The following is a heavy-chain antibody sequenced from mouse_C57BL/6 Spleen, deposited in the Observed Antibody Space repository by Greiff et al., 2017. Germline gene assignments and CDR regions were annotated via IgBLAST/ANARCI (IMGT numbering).Heavy chain of an antibody. D-gene: IGHD2-1*01. Sequence: VKLQDSGAELMKPGASVNLSCKATGYTFTGYWIEWVKQRPGHGLEWIGEILPGSGSTNYNAKFKGKATFTADTSSNAAYMQLSSLTTEDSAIYYCARSPLYYGNPFAYWGQGTLVTVSA. V-gene: IGHV1-9*01. CDR1: GYTFTGYW. J-gene: IGHJ3*01. CDR2: ILPGSGST. CDR3: ARSPLYYGNPFAY.